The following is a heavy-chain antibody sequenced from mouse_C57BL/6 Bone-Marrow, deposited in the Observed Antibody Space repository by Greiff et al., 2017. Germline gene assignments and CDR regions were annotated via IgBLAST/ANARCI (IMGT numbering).Heavy chain of an antibody. CDR1: GFSFTSYG. Sequence: VQLVESGPGLVAPSQSLSITCTVSGFSFTSYGVDWVRQSPGKGLEWLGVIWGVGSTNYNSALKSRLSISTDNPKCQVFFKLNSRQTDDTARYYCATIQRQFAYWGQGTLVTVSA. J-gene: IGHJ3*01. CDR2: IWGVGST. D-gene: IGHD6-1*01. V-gene: IGHV2-6*01. CDR3: ATIQRQFAY.